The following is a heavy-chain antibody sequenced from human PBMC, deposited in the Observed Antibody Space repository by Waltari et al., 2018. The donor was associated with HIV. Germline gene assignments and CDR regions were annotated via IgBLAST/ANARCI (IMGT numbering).Heavy chain of an antibody. Sequence: QVQLVQSGSELKKPGASVKVSCKASGYTFNSNAINWVRQAPGQGPEWMGWINTNTGNPTNAQDFIGRFVFSLYTSVSTAFRQISSLKPEDTAVYYCARSTKKTVVTISYWWFDLWGRGTLVTVSS. J-gene: IGHJ2*01. CDR2: INTNTGNP. D-gene: IGHD3-3*01. CDR3: ARSTKKTVVTISYWWFDL. V-gene: IGHV7-4-1*02. CDR1: GYTFNSNA.